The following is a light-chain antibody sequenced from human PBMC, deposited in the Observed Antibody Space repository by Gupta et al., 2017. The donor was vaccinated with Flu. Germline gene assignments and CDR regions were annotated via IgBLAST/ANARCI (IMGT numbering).Light chain of an antibody. CDR3: VLYGVNGIWV. CDR1: SGSVSTSYY. J-gene: IGLJ3*02. CDR2: TTN. Sequence: QTVVTQEPSFSVSPGGTVTLTCGLTSGSVSTSYYPRCHQQTPAQPPRTLISTTNTRAAGVPDRFSVSIRGTTAALTITVVTADDEAHYYCVLYGVNGIWVFGGGTRVTVL. V-gene: IGLV8-61*01.